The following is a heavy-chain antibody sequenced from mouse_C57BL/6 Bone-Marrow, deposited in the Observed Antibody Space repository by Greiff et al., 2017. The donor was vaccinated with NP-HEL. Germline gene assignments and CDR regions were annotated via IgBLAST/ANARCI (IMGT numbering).Heavy chain of an antibody. J-gene: IGHJ4*01. CDR2: IDPSDSYT. V-gene: IGHV1-50*01. Sequence: VKLQQPGAELVKPGASVKLSCKASGYTFTSYWMQWVKQRPGQGLEWIGEIDPSDSYTNYNQKFKGKATLTVDTSSSTAYMQLSSLTSEDSAVYYCARGGNDYDFAMDYWGQGTSVTGSS. D-gene: IGHD2-4*01. CDR3: ARGGNDYDFAMDY. CDR1: GYTFTSYW.